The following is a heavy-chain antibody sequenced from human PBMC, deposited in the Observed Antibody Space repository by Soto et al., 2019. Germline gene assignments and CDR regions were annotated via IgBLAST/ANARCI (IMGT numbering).Heavy chain of an antibody. CDR1: GFTFRSNW. J-gene: IGHJ5*02. D-gene: IGHD1-1*01. V-gene: IGHV3-74*01. Sequence: PGGSLRLSCAASGFTFRSNWMHWVRQAPGKGLVWVSRINSDGTTTTYADSVRGRFTISRDNAKNTLYLQMNSLRAEDTAVYYCATVGTGSYDWFDPWGQGTLVTVSS. CDR2: INSDGTTT. CDR3: ATVGTGSYDWFDP.